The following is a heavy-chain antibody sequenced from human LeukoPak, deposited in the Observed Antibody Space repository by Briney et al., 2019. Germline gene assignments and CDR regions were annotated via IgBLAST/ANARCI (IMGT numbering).Heavy chain of an antibody. D-gene: IGHD1-26*01. CDR2: ISASSRTK. Sequence: PGGSLRVSCEAPGVTFSSLSLNWVRQPPGKGLEWLSYISASSRTKYYADSVKGRFIVSRDNAKNSLFLQMDSLRAEDTALYYCAAQSSGSSTRAPDFWGQGTPATVSS. CDR3: AAQSSGSSTRAPDF. J-gene: IGHJ4*02. V-gene: IGHV3-48*04. CDR1: GVTFSSLS.